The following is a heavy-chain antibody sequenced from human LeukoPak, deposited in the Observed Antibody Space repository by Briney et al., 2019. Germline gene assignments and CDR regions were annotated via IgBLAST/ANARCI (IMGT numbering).Heavy chain of an antibody. CDR2: ISSSSSYI. J-gene: IGHJ4*02. CDR3: ARDEELELPSYFDY. Sequence: KPGGSLRLSCAASGFTFSSYSMNWVRQAPGKGLEWVSSISSSSSYIYYADSVKGRFTISRDNAKNSLYLQMNSLRAEDTAVYYCARDEELELPSYFDYWGQGTLVTVSS. V-gene: IGHV3-21*01. D-gene: IGHD1-7*01. CDR1: GFTFSSYS.